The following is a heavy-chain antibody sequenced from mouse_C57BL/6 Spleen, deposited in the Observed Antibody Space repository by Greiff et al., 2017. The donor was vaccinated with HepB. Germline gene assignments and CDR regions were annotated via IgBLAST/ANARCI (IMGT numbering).Heavy chain of an antibody. CDR3: TKEYYYYLDY. Sequence: EVKLQESGGGLVQPGGSMKLSCVASGFTFSNYWMNWVRQSPEKGLEWVAQIRLKSDNYATHYAESVKGRFTISRDDSKSSVYLQMNNLRAEDTGIYYCTKEYYYYLDYWGQGTTLTVSS. CDR2: IRLKSDNYAT. D-gene: IGHD1-1*01. J-gene: IGHJ2*01. V-gene: IGHV6-3*01. CDR1: GFTFSNYW.